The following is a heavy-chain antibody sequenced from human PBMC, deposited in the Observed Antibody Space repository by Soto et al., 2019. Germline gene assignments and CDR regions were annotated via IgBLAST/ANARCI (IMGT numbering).Heavy chain of an antibody. CDR3: ARHFVAAAGTDYYYYGMDV. V-gene: IGHV5-10-1*01. Sequence: HGESLKISCKGSGYSFTSYWISWVRQMPGKGLEWMGRIDPSDSYTNYSPSFQGHVTISADKSISTAYLQWSSLKASDTAMYYCARHFVAAAGTDYYYYGMDVWGQGTTVTVSS. J-gene: IGHJ6*02. D-gene: IGHD6-13*01. CDR2: IDPSDSYT. CDR1: GYSFTSYW.